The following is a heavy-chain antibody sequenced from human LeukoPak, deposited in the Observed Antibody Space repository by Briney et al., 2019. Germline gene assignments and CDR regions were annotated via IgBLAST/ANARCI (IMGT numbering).Heavy chain of an antibody. J-gene: IGHJ3*02. V-gene: IGHV4-30-4*01. Sequence: SETLSLTCTVSGGSISSGDYYWSWIRQPPGKGLEWIGYIYYSGSTYYNPSLKSRVTISVDTSKNQFSLKLSSVTAADTAVYYCARTSMLKYFDWLSHAFDIWGQGTMVTVSS. CDR2: IYYSGST. CDR3: ARTSMLKYFDWLSHAFDI. CDR1: GGSISSGDYY. D-gene: IGHD3-9*01.